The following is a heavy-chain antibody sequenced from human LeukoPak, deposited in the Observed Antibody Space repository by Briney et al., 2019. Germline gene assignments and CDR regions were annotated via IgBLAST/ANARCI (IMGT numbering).Heavy chain of an antibody. V-gene: IGHV3-23*01. CDR3: AKGGIVVVPAVIVYYYYGMDV. J-gene: IGHJ6*02. CDR1: GFIFSDHY. CDR2: ISGSGGNT. Sequence: PGGSLRLSCAASGFIFSDHYMDWVRQAPGKGLEWVSAISGSGGNTYYADSVKGRFTISRDNSKNTLYLQMNSLRAEDTAVYYCAKGGIVVVPAVIVYYYYGMDVWGQGTTVTVSS. D-gene: IGHD2-2*01.